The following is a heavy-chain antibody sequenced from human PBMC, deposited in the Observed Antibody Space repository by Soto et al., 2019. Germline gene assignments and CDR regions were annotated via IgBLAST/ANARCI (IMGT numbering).Heavy chain of an antibody. J-gene: IGHJ4*02. CDR1: GFTFTNYA. V-gene: IGHV3-23*01. CDR3: TKISWGITMTDVDRGTFDS. Sequence: EVQLLESGGGLVQPGGSLILSCAASGFTFTNYAMSWVRQAPGKGLEWVSGISGSGADTFYADSVKGRFTISRDNSKNTLYLQMNSLRAEDTALYYCTKISWGITMTDVDRGTFDSWGQGTLVTVSS. CDR2: ISGSGADT. D-gene: IGHD3-22*01.